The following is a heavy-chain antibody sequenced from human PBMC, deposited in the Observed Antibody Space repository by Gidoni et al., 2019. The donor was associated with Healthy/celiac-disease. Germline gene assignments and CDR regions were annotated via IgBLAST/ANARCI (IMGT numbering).Heavy chain of an antibody. CDR2: IYYSGST. D-gene: IGHD3-22*01. J-gene: IGHJ5*02. Sequence: GGSISSYYWSWIRQPPGKGLEWIGYIYYSGSTNYNPSLKSRVTISVDTSKNQFSLKLSSVTAADTAVYYCARSLHYDPNWFDPWGQGTLVTVSS. V-gene: IGHV4-59*01. CDR1: GGSISSYY. CDR3: ARSLHYDPNWFDP.